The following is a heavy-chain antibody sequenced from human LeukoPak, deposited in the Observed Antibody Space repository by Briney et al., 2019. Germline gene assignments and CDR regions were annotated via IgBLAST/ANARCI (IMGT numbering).Heavy chain of an antibody. Sequence: ASVKVSCKASGYTFAKFYIHWVRQAPGQGLGWMGIINPSGGTTSYAQKFQSRVSMTRDTSTSTVYMELSSLGSEDTAVYYCARDNRGERTPGWGYGGFDIWGQGTMVSVSS. CDR1: GYTFAKFY. J-gene: IGHJ3*02. V-gene: IGHV1-46*01. D-gene: IGHD3-16*01. CDR2: INPSGGTT. CDR3: ARDNRGERTPGWGYGGFDI.